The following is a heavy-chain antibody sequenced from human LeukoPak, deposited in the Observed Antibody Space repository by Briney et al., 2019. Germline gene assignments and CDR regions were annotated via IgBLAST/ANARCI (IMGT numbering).Heavy chain of an antibody. J-gene: IGHJ5*02. CDR3: ARGLIYYYDSSGYSP. D-gene: IGHD3-22*01. CDR1: GGSFCGYY. Sequence: SETLFLTCAVYGGSFCGYYWSWIHQPPGKGLEWIGEMNHSGSTNYNPSLKSRVTISVDTSKNQFSLKLSSVTAADTAVYYCARGLIYYYDSSGYSPWGQGTLVTVSS. CDR2: MNHSGST. V-gene: IGHV4-34*01.